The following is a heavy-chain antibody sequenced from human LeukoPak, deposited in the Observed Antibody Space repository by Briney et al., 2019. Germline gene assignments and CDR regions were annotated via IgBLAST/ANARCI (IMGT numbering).Heavy chain of an antibody. D-gene: IGHD4-23*01. J-gene: IGHJ4*02. Sequence: GGSLRLSCAASGFTFSSYEMNWVRQAPGKGLEWVSYISSSGSTIYYADSVKGRFTISRDNAKNSLYLQMNSLRAEDTAVYYCARGTTVVTLDYWGQGTLVTASS. V-gene: IGHV3-48*03. CDR1: GFTFSSYE. CDR3: ARGTTVVTLDY. CDR2: ISSSGSTI.